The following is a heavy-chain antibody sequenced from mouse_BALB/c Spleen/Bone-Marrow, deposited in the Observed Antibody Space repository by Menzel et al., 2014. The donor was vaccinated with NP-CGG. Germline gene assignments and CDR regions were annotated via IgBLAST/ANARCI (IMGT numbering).Heavy chain of an antibody. D-gene: IGHD2-4*01. CDR1: GYTFTSYS. CDR3: ARRDYGIRENYYAMDY. Sequence: VQLQQSGAELARPGASVKLSCKASGYTFTSYSMQWVKQRPGQGLEWIGAIYPGDGDTRYTQKFKGKATLTADKSSSTAYMQLSSLASEDSAVYYCARRDYGIRENYYAMDYWGQGTSVTVSS. CDR2: IYPGDGDT. J-gene: IGHJ4*01. V-gene: IGHV1-87*01.